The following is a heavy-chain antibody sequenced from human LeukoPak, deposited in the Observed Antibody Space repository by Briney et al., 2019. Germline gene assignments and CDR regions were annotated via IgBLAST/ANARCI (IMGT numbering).Heavy chain of an antibody. J-gene: IGHJ6*02. Sequence: GGSLRLSCAASGFTFSDYYMSRIRQAPGKGLEWVSYISSSGSTIYYADSVKGRFTISRDNAKNSLYLQMNSLRAEDTAVYYCARVQGQTTVTYYYYYYGMDVWGQGTTVTVSS. CDR3: ARVQGQTTVTYYYYYYGMDV. CDR1: GFTFSDYY. V-gene: IGHV3-11*01. CDR2: ISSSGSTI. D-gene: IGHD4-17*01.